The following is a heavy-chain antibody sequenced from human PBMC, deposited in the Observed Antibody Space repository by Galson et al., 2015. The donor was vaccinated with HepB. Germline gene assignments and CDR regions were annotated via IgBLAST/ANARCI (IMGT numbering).Heavy chain of an antibody. Sequence: SLRLSCAASGFTFSSYAMSWVRQAPGKGLEWVSAISGSGGSTYYADSVKGRFTISRDNSKNTLYLQMNSLRAEDTAVYYCAKIPIPGKGMTTVNAASFDYWGQGTLVTVSS. J-gene: IGHJ4*02. CDR2: ISGSGGST. D-gene: IGHD4-17*01. CDR3: AKIPIPGKGMTTVNAASFDY. V-gene: IGHV3-23*01. CDR1: GFTFSSYA.